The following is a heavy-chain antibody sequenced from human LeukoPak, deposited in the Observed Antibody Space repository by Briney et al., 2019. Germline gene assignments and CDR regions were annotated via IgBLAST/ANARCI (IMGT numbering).Heavy chain of an antibody. Sequence: GGSLRLSCAASGFTFNNYWIHWVRQAPGRGLVWVSRFNTDGIDTTYADSVRGRFTISRDNAKNTLYLQMNSLRAEDTAVYFCARESRTGDSRHFDSWGQGTLVTVS. CDR1: GFTFNNYW. D-gene: IGHD7-27*01. CDR3: ARESRTGDSRHFDS. CDR2: FNTDGIDT. V-gene: IGHV3-74*01. J-gene: IGHJ4*02.